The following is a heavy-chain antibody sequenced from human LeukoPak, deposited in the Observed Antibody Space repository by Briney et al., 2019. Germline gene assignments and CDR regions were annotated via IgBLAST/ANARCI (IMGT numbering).Heavy chain of an antibody. CDR2: IYYSGSS. V-gene: IGHV4-31*03. D-gene: IGHD3-22*01. CDR3: ARVYYYDSSGYLDY. J-gene: IGHJ4*02. Sequence: SQTLSLTCTVSGGSISSGGYYWSWIRQHPGKGLEWIGYIYYSGSSYYNPSLKSRVTISVDTSKNQFSLKLSSVTAADTAVYYCARVYYYDSSGYLDYWGQGTLVTVSS. CDR1: GGSISSGGYY.